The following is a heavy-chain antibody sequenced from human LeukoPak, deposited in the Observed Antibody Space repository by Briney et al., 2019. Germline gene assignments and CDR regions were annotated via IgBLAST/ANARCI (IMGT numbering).Heavy chain of an antibody. D-gene: IGHD6-13*01. CDR3: ARDLGYPTSYFDY. CDR2: INWNGGST. CDR1: GFTFDDYG. J-gene: IGHJ4*02. Sequence: GGSLRLSCAASGFTFDDYGMSWVRQAPGKGLEWVFGINWNGGSTGYGDSVKGRFTISRDNAKNSLYLQMNSLRAEDTALYYCARDLGYPTSYFDYWGQGTLVTVSS. V-gene: IGHV3-20*04.